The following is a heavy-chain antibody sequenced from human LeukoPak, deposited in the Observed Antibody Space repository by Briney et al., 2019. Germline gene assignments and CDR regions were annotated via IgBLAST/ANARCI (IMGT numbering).Heavy chain of an antibody. CDR1: GGSISSYY. V-gene: IGHV4-59*08. Sequence: PSETLSLTCTVSGGSISSYYWSWIRQPPGKGLEWIGYIYYSGSTNYNPSLKSRVTISVDTSKNQFSLKLSSVTASDTALYYCARGPRLGYYYGSGTWVFDYWGQGTLVTVSS. CDR3: ARGPRLGYYYGSGTWVFDY. J-gene: IGHJ4*02. CDR2: IYYSGST. D-gene: IGHD3-10*01.